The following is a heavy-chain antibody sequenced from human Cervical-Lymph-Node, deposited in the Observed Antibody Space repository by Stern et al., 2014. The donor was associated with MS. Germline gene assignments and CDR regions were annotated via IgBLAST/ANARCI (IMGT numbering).Heavy chain of an antibody. CDR1: GFVFRRYA. J-gene: IGHJ4*02. Sequence: QVQLVGSGGGVVQPGRSLRLSCAASGFVFRRYALHWVRQAPGKGLEWVALMSYDVRDKYYTDSVKGRFTVSRDNANNTVDLEMNSLRLEDTAVYYCAKGGSGSYLDWGQGSLVTVSS. CDR2: MSYDVRDK. V-gene: IGHV3-30*04. D-gene: IGHD1-26*01. CDR3: AKGGSGSYLD.